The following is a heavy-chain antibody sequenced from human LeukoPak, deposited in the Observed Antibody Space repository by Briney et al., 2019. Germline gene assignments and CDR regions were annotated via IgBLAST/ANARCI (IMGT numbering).Heavy chain of an antibody. CDR2: IYYSGST. D-gene: IGHD5-12*01. CDR1: GGSISSYY. CDR3: ARHWDIVPTWGRWFGP. J-gene: IGHJ5*02. Sequence: SETLSLTCTVSGGSISSYYWSWIRQPPGKGLEWIGYIYYSGSTNYNPSLKSRVTTSVDTSKNQFFLTLTSVTAADTAVYYCARHWDIVPTWGRWFGPWGQGTLVTVS. V-gene: IGHV4-59*08.